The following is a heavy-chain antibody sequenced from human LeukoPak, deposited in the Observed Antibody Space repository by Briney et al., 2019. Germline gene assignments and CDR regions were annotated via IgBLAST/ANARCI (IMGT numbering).Heavy chain of an antibody. CDR3: ARDKWSATPAYYFDY. Sequence: GRSLRLSSAASGFTFSSYGMHWVRQAPGKGLEWVAVIWYDGSNKYYADSVKGRFTISRDNSKNTLYLQMNSLRAEDTAVYYCARDKWSATPAYYFDYWGQGTLVTVSS. CDR2: IWYDGSNK. CDR1: GFTFSSYG. V-gene: IGHV3-33*01. D-gene: IGHD3-3*01. J-gene: IGHJ4*02.